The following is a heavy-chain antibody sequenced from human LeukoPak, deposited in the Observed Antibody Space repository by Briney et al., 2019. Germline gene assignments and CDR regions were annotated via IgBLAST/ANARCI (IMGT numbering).Heavy chain of an antibody. CDR3: ARVLYGSGFNWFDP. CDR1: GYTFTSYG. Sequence: ASVKVSCKASGYTFTSYGISWVRQAPGQGLEWMGWISAYNGNTNYAQKLQGRVTMTTDTSTSTAYMELRNLRSDDTAVYYCARVLYGSGFNWFDPWGQGTLVTVSS. CDR2: ISAYNGNT. J-gene: IGHJ5*02. D-gene: IGHD3-10*01. V-gene: IGHV1-18*01.